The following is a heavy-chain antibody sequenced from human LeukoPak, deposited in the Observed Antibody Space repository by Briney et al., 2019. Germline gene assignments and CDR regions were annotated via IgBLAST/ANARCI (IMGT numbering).Heavy chain of an antibody. CDR2: IIPIFGTA. V-gene: IGHV1-69*05. D-gene: IGHD3-22*01. CDR3: ARGDGYYYDSSGYNDY. CDR1: GYTFTSYG. Sequence: SVKVSCKASGYTFTSYGISWVRQAPGQGLEWMGRIIPIFGTAIYAQKFQGRVTITTDESTSTAYMELSSLRSEDTAVYYCARGDGYYYDSSGYNDYWGQGTLVTVSS. J-gene: IGHJ4*02.